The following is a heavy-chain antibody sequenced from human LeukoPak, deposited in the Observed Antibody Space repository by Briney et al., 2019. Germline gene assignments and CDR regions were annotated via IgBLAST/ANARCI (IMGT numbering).Heavy chain of an antibody. CDR3: ARGEGVAARRNWFDP. CDR2: INHSGST. Sequence: SETLSLTCAVYGGSFSGYYWSWIRQPPGKGLGWIGEINHSGSTNYNPSLKSRVTISVDTSKNQFSLKLSSVTAADTAVYYCARGEGVAARRNWFDPWGQGTLVTVSS. V-gene: IGHV4-34*01. CDR1: GGSFSGYY. D-gene: IGHD6-6*01. J-gene: IGHJ5*02.